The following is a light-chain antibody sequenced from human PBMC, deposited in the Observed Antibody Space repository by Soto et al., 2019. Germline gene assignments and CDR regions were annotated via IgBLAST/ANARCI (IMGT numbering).Light chain of an antibody. CDR2: STS. Sequence: ERVSITCRAMQCVSGYFAWYQQKPGKVPKLLIDSTSTLQTGVPSRFSGSASGTEFTRTISSLHPAYCVNYYCQHLNTHLITFGQGTRLDIK. J-gene: IGKJ5*01. CDR3: QHLNTHLIT. V-gene: IGKV1-9*01. CDR1: QCVSGY.